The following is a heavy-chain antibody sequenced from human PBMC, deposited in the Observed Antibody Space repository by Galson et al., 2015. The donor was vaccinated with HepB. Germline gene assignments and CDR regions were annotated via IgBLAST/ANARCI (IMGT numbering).Heavy chain of an antibody. J-gene: IGHJ4*02. V-gene: IGHV3-23*01. CDR1: GFTFSSYA. Sequence: SLRLSCAASGFTFSSYAMSWVRQAPGKGLEWVSGISGGGDNTYYAESVKGRFTISRDNSENTLFLQMNSLRAEDAAVYYCAKRHLWFGELVSFDYWGQGTLVTVSS. CDR2: ISGGGDNT. D-gene: IGHD3-10*01. CDR3: AKRHLWFGELVSFDY.